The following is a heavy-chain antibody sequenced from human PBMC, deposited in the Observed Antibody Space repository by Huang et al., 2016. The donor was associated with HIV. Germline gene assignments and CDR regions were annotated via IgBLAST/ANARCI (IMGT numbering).Heavy chain of an antibody. CDR1: GGTFNNA. J-gene: IGHJ4*02. CDR2: ISPIFGTP. D-gene: IGHD3-3*01. V-gene: IGHV1-69*13. Sequence: QVQLVQSGAEVKKPGSSVKVSCKVSGGTFNNAISWVRQAPGQGLEWSGGISPIFGTPNYARKFQGRVTITADESTSIAYMELSSLRSEDTAVYYCARGAPDLDSHLDHWGQGTLVTVSS. CDR3: ARGAPDLDSHLDH.